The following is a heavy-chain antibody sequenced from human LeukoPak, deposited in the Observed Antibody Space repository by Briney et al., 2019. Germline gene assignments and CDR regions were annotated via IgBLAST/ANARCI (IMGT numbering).Heavy chain of an antibody. D-gene: IGHD1-26*01. V-gene: IGHV1-18*01. J-gene: IGHJ4*02. CDR3: TIRMGATILGFYYDF. CDR2: ISAYNGNT. Sequence: ASVKVSCKASGYTFTSYGISWVRQAPGQGLEWMGWISAYNGNTNYAQKLQGRVTMTTDTSTSTAYMELRSLRSDDTAGYYCTIRMGATILGFYYDFWGQGSLVTVSS. CDR1: GYTFTSYG.